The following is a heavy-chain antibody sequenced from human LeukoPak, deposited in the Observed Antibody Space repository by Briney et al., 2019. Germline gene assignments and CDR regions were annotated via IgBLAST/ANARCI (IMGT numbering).Heavy chain of an antibody. V-gene: IGHV1-24*01. CDR2: FDLEDGET. J-gene: IGHJ4*02. CDR1: EYTLTELS. CDR3: ATILGYCSGGSCSDVDY. D-gene: IGHD2-15*01. Sequence: ASVKVSCTVSEYTLTELSMHWVRQAPGKGLEWMGGFDLEDGETIYAQKFQGRVTMTEDTSTDTAYMELSSLRSEDTAVYYCATILGYCSGGSCSDVDYWGQGTLVTVSS.